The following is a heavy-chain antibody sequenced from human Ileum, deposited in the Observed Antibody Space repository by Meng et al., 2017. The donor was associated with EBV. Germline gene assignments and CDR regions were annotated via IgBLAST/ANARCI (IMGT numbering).Heavy chain of an antibody. CDR2: INPNSGGA. D-gene: IGHD3-16*01. CDR1: AYTFAGYH. CDR3: AREGLVGDLRYFDL. V-gene: IGHV1-2*06. Sequence: QVQLVQSGAEVKKPGASVKVSCXASAYTFAGYHMHWVRQAPGQGLEWMGRINPNSGGANYAQKFQGRVTMTRDTSISTAYMELSRLRSDDTAVYYCAREGLVGDLRYFDLWGRGTLVTVSS. J-gene: IGHJ2*01.